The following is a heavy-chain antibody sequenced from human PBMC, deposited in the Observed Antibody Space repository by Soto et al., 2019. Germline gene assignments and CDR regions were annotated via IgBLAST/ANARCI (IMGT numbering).Heavy chain of an antibody. D-gene: IGHD2-21*01. Sequence: GGSLRLSCAASGFTFSNAWMNWVRQAPGKGLEWVGRIKSKTDGGTTDYAAPVKGRFTISRDDSKNTLYLQMNSLKTEDTAVYYCTTVSAAYCGGDCYYYGMDVWGQGTTVTVSS. V-gene: IGHV3-15*07. CDR3: TTVSAAYCGGDCYYYGMDV. J-gene: IGHJ6*02. CDR1: GFTFSNAW. CDR2: IKSKTDGGTT.